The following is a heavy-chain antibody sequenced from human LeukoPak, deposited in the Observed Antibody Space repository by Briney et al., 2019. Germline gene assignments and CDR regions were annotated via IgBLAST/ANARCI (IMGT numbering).Heavy chain of an antibody. CDR1: GFSLTTARMG. CDR2: IFSNDEK. J-gene: IGHJ3*02. Sequence: ESGPVLVHPTETLTLTCTVSGFSLTTARMGVSWIRQPPGRALEWLAHIFSNDEKFYSTSLKSRLTVSKDTSKRQVVLTMTNMDPVDTATYYCVRIHPMITFGGVVATLAFDIWGQGTMVTVSS. CDR3: VRIHPMITFGGVVATLAFDI. V-gene: IGHV2-26*01. D-gene: IGHD3-16*02.